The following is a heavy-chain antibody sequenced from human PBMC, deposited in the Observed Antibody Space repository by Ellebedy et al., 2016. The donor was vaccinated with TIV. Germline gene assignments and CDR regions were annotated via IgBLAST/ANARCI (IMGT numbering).Heavy chain of an antibody. J-gene: IGHJ4*02. D-gene: IGHD3-9*01. V-gene: IGHV3-23*01. CDR2: ISGSGGST. CDR3: ASVGYYDILTGYYKGIS. CDR1: GFTFSRYA. Sequence: GESLKISXAASGFTFSRYAMSWVRQAPGKGLEWVSGISGSGGSTDYADSVKGRFTISRDNSKNTLFLQMYSLRVEDTAVYYCASVGYYDILTGYYKGISWGQGTLVTVSS.